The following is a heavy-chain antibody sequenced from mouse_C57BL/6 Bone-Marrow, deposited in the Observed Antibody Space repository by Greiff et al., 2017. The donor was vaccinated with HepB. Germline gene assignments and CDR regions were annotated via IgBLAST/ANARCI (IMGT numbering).Heavy chain of an antibody. Sequence: VQLVESGPGLVKPSQSLSLTCSVTGYSITSGYYWNWIRQFPGNKLEWMGYISYDGSNNYNPSLKNRISITRDTSKNQFFLKLNSVTTEDTATYYCARESGYYGSSYLYWYFDVWGTGTTVTVSS. V-gene: IGHV3-6*01. CDR1: GYSITSGYY. D-gene: IGHD1-1*01. CDR2: ISYDGSN. J-gene: IGHJ1*03. CDR3: ARESGYYGSSYLYWYFDV.